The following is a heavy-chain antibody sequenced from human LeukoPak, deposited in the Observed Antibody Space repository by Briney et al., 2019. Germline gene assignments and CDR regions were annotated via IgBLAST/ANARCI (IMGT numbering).Heavy chain of an antibody. V-gene: IGHV4-59*08. CDR3: ARGGGSTVIYYYYYMDV. CDR2: IYYSGST. J-gene: IGHJ6*03. D-gene: IGHD3-16*01. CDR1: GGSISSYY. Sequence: PSETLSLTCTVSGGSISSYYWSWIRQPPGKGLEWIGYIYYSGSTNYNPSLKSRVTISVDTSKNQFSLKLSSVTAADTAVYYCARGGGSTVIYYYYYMDVWGKGTTVTVSS.